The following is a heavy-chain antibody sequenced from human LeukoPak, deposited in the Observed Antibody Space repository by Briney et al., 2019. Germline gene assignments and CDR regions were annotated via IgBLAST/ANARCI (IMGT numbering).Heavy chain of an antibody. CDR3: ARGLGGPRLGY. J-gene: IGHJ4*02. D-gene: IGHD3-16*01. Sequence: NPSETLSLTCAVYGGSFSGYFCSWIRQSPGKDLEWIGEVSQSGDTYYNPSLTSRVTMSVDTSKNQFSLKVNSVTAADTAVYYCARGLGGPRLGYWGQGTLVTVSS. CDR1: GGSFSGYF. V-gene: IGHV4-34*01. CDR2: VSQSGDT.